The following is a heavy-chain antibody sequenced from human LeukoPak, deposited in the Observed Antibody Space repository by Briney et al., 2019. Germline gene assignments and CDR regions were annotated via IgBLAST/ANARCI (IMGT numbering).Heavy chain of an antibody. Sequence: QPGRSLRLSCLGSGFTFSWYGMNWVRQAPGRGLEYVSAISKNGGNTYYVDSVKGRFTISRDNSKNTLYLQMNSLRVEDTAVYFCVKDLSDRDVDYWGQGTLVTVSS. J-gene: IGHJ4*02. CDR3: VKDLSDRDVDY. CDR1: GFTFSWYG. V-gene: IGHV3-64D*06. CDR2: ISKNGGNT. D-gene: IGHD2-21*02.